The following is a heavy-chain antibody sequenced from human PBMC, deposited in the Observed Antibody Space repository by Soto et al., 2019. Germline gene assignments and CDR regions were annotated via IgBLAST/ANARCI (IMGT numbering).Heavy chain of an antibody. D-gene: IGHD3-3*01. CDR2: IYYSGST. CDR1: GGSISSGGYY. CDR3: ARDRVTIFGGVFHYYYGMDV. V-gene: IGHV4-31*03. J-gene: IGHJ6*02. Sequence: PSETLSLTCTVSGGSISSGGYYWSWIRQHPGKGLEWIGYIYYSGSTYYNPSLKSRVTISVDTSKNQFSLKLSSVTAADTAVYYCARDRVTIFGGVFHYYYGMDVWGQGTTVTVS.